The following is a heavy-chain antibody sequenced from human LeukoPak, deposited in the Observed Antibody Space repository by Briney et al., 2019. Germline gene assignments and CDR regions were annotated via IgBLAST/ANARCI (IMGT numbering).Heavy chain of an antibody. Sequence: SDTLSLTCTVSGRPLSSYYWSWIRQPAGMGLEWIGRIYTSGSTNYNPSLKSRVTMSVDTSKNQFSLKLSSVTAADTAVYYCARVGSTSYYYYGMDVWGQGTTVTVSS. J-gene: IGHJ6*02. CDR2: IYTSGST. CDR3: ARVGSTSYYYYGMDV. CDR1: GRPLSSYY. D-gene: IGHD2-2*01. V-gene: IGHV4-4*07.